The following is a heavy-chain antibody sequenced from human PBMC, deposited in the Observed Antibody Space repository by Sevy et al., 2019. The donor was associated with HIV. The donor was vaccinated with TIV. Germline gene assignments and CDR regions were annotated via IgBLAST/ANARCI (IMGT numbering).Heavy chain of an antibody. D-gene: IGHD3-16*01. CDR1: GFTISNAW. CDR3: TTASQKYYDYVWGSYFTPLDAFDI. Sequence: GGSLRLSCAASGFTISNAWMSWVRQAPGKGLEWVGRIKSKTDGRTTDYAAPVKGRFTISRDDSKNTLYLQMNSLKTEDTALYYCTTASQKYYDYVWGSYFTPLDAFDIWGQGTMVTVSS. V-gene: IGHV3-15*01. J-gene: IGHJ3*02. CDR2: IKSKTDGRTT.